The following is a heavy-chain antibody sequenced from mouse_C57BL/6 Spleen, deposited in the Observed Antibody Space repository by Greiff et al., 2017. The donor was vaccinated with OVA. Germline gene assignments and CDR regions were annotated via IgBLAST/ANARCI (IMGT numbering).Heavy chain of an antibody. CDR1: GFTFSDYG. V-gene: IGHV5-17*01. Sequence: EVHLVESGGGLVKPGGSLKLSCAASGFTFSDYGMHWVRQAPEKGLEWVAYISSGSSTIYYADTVKGRFTISRDNAKNTLFLQMTSLRSEDTAMYYCARLGGVYYAMDYWGQGTSVTVSS. CDR3: ARLGGVYYAMDY. D-gene: IGHD1-1*02. J-gene: IGHJ4*01. CDR2: ISSGSSTI.